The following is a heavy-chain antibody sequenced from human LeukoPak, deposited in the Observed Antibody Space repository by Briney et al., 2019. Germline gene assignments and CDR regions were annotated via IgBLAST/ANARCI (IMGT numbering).Heavy chain of an antibody. V-gene: IGHV3-23*01. CDR1: GFTFSSYA. CDR3: AKQRLWGDCYFN. D-gene: IGHD2-21*02. CDR2: ISGSGGST. Sequence: PGGSLRLSCAASGFTFSSYAMSWVRQAPGKGLEWVSAISGSGGSTYYADSAKGRFTISRDNSKNTLYLQMNSLRAEDTAVYYCAKQRLWGDCYFNWGQGTLVTVSS. J-gene: IGHJ4*02.